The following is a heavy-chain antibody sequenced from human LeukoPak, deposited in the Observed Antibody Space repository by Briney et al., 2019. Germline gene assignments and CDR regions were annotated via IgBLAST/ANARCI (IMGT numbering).Heavy chain of an antibody. CDR1: GFTVSSNY. Sequence: GGSLRLSCAASGFTVSSNYMSWVRQAPGKGLEWVSIIYSGGSTYYAGSVKGRFTISRDSSKNTLYLQMNSLSGEDTAVYYCARDSGPGSYYSGIEYWGQGTLVTVSS. CDR3: ARDSGPGSYYSGIEY. D-gene: IGHD3-10*01. J-gene: IGHJ4*02. V-gene: IGHV3-66*01. CDR2: IYSGGST.